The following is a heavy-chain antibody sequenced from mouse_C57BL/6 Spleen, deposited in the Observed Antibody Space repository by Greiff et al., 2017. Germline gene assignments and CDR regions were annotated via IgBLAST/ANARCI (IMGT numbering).Heavy chain of an antibody. V-gene: IGHV1-4*01. CDR1: GYTFTSYT. D-gene: IGHD2-3*01. J-gene: IGHJ4*01. Sequence: QVHVKQSGAELARPGASVKMSCKASGYTFTSYTMHWVKQRPGQGLEWIGYINPSSGYTKYNQKFKDKATLTADKSSSTAYMQLSSLPSEDSAVYYCARDGYYEGYAMDYWGQGTSVTVSS. CDR2: INPSSGYT. CDR3: ARDGYYEGYAMDY.